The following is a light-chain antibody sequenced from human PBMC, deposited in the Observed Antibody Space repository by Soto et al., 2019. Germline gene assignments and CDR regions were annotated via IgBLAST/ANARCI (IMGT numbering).Light chain of an antibody. V-gene: IGLV2-8*01. J-gene: IGLJ1*01. CDR3: CSYAGSNNLGV. Sequence: QSVLPQPPSASGSPGQSVTIYCTGTSSDVGCYNFVSCYQQHPGKAPKLMIYEVSKRPSGVHDRFSGSKSGNTASLTVSGLQAEDEGDYYCCSYAGSNNLGVFGTGTKLTVL. CDR2: EVS. CDR1: SSDVGCYNF.